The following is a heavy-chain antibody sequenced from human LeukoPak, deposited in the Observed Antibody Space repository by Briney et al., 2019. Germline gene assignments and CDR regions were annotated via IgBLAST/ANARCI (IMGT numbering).Heavy chain of an antibody. V-gene: IGHV4-4*07. CDR3: ARLSAAVHLGAFDL. J-gene: IGHJ3*01. Sequence: SETLSLTCTVSGGSISSYYWSWIRQPAGKGLEWIGRIYTSGSTNYNPSLKSRVTMSVDTSKNQLSLKLSSVTAADTAGYYCARLSAAVHLGAFDLWGQGTMVTVSS. CDR2: IYTSGST. CDR1: GGSISSYY. D-gene: IGHD3-3*01.